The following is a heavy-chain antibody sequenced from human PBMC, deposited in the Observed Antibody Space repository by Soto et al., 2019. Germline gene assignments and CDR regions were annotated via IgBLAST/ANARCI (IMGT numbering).Heavy chain of an antibody. J-gene: IGHJ5*02. D-gene: IGHD5-12*01. CDR2: IKPDNGDT. CDR1: GYPFSKYG. CDR3: ATSYDSGFDP. Sequence: QLQLVQSGAEVERPGASVRVSCKAYGYPFSKYGISWIRQAPGQGLEWMGWIKPDNGDTNYAQKFQGRVTMTTDTSSNAAYMELRILRSDDTAVYYCATSYDSGFDPWGQGTLVSVSS. V-gene: IGHV1-18*04.